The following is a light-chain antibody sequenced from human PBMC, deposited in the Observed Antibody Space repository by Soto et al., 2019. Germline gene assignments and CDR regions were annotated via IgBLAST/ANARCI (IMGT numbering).Light chain of an antibody. CDR2: DAS. Sequence: IQMTQSPSTLSASIGDRVTITCQASQSINNRLAWYQQMPGKAPNLLIYDASTLESGVPSRFRGSGSETEFTLTISGLQPDDFATYYCQQFIDGWTFGQGTKVEIK. CDR3: QQFIDGWT. CDR1: QSINNR. J-gene: IGKJ1*01. V-gene: IGKV1-5*01.